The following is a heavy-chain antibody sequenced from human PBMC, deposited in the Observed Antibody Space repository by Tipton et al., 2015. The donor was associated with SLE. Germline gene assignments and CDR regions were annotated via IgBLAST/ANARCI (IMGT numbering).Heavy chain of an antibody. CDR3: ARGHCTGGVCSDAFDI. Sequence: SGVTFSSYWMHWVRQAPGKGLVWVSRISSDGSRTNYADSVKGRFTVSRDNAKNTLYLQMNSLRAEDTAVYYCARGHCTGGVCSDAFDIWGQGTMVTVSS. V-gene: IGHV3-74*01. CDR1: GVTFSSYW. J-gene: IGHJ3*02. D-gene: IGHD2-8*02. CDR2: ISSDGSRT.